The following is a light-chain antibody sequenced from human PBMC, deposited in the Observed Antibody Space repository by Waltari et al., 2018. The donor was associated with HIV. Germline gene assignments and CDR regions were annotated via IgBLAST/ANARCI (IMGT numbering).Light chain of an antibody. CDR2: EDN. CDR1: STAIHNFKS. J-gene: IGLJ2*01. CDR3: SSYTDSSVI. V-gene: IGLV2-14*01. Sequence: QSALTQPASVSGSPAQSITISSTGPSTAIHNFKSISWYQHHPGIAPKLIIYEDNNRPSGVSNRFSGSKSGKTASLTISGLQAEDESDYYCSSYTDSSVIFGGGTKVTVL.